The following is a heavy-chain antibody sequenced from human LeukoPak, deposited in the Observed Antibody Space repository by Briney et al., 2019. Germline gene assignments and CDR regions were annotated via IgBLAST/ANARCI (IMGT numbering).Heavy chain of an antibody. CDR3: ARDRAAVVTPPLYVY. Sequence: GGSLRLSCAASGFTFSSYAMHWVRQAPGEGLEWVAVISYDGSNKYYADSVKGRFTISRDNSKNTLYLQMNSLRAEDTAVYYCARDRAAVVTPPLYVYWGQGTLVTVSS. CDR2: ISYDGSNK. CDR1: GFTFSSYA. D-gene: IGHD4-23*01. V-gene: IGHV3-30-3*01. J-gene: IGHJ4*02.